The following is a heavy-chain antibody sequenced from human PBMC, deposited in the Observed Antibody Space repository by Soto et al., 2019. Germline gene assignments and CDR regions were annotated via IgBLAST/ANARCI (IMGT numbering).Heavy chain of an antibody. V-gene: IGHV6-1*01. CDR2: TYYRSKWYN. Sequence: SQTLSVTCAISGDRVSSNSAAWNWIRQSPSRGLEWLGRTYYRSKWYNDYAVSVKSRITINPDTSKNQFSLQLNSVTPEDTAVYFCARLRDYYDSSGYFSEALDFWGQGTLVTVSS. D-gene: IGHD3-22*01. CDR3: ARLRDYYDSSGYFSEALDF. CDR1: GDRVSSNSAA. J-gene: IGHJ4*02.